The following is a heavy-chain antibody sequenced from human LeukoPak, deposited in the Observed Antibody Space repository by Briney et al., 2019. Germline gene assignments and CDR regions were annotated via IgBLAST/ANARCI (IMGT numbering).Heavy chain of an antibody. D-gene: IGHD6-19*01. V-gene: IGHV6-1*01. CDR2: TYYRSKWYN. Sequence: SQTLSLTCALSGDSVSSNSAAWNWLRQSPSRGLEWLGRTYYRSKWYNDYAVSVKSLITINPDTSKNQFSLQLNSVTPEDTAVYYCARSPIAVFSGYFDYWGQGTLVTVSS. J-gene: IGHJ4*02. CDR1: GDSVSSNSAA. CDR3: ARSPIAVFSGYFDY.